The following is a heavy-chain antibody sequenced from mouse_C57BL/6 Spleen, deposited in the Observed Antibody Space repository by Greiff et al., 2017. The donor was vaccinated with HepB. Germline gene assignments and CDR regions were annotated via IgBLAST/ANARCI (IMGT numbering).Heavy chain of an antibody. J-gene: IGHJ3*01. V-gene: IGHV3-6*01. CDR3: AASVLYRAWFAY. Sequence: DVQLVESGPGLVKPSQSLSLTCSVTGYSITSGYYWNWIRQFPGNKLEWMGYISYDGSNNYNPSLKNRISITRDTSKNQFFLKLNSVTTEDTATYYCAASVLYRAWFAYWGQGTLVTVSA. CDR2: ISYDGSN. CDR1: GYSITSGYY. D-gene: IGHD1-1*01.